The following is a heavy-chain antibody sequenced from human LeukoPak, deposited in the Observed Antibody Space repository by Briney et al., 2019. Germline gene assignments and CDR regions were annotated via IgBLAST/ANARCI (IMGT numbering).Heavy chain of an antibody. CDR2: ISGSAGST. Sequence: GGSLRLSCAASGFTFSNAWMSWVRQAPGKGLEWVSAISGSAGSTYYADSVKGRFTISRDNPKNTLHLQMNSLRAEDTAAYYCAKSFGSGNTNYYYYYMDVWGKGTTVTVSS. V-gene: IGHV3-23*01. D-gene: IGHD3-10*01. J-gene: IGHJ6*03. CDR1: GFTFSNAW. CDR3: AKSFGSGNTNYYYYYMDV.